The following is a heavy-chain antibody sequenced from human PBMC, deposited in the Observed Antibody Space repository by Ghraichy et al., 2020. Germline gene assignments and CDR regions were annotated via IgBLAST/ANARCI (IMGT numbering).Heavy chain of an antibody. CDR3: ARGVGDSSGYYYEGVWFDP. V-gene: IGHV4-59*01. CDR1: GGSISSYY. Sequence: SETLSLTCTVSGGSISSYYWSWIRQPPGKGLEWIGYIYYSGSTNYNPSLKSRVTISVDTSKNQFSLKLSSVTAADTAVYYCARGVGDSSGYYYEGVWFDPWGQGTLVTVSS. J-gene: IGHJ5*02. D-gene: IGHD3-22*01. CDR2: IYYSGST.